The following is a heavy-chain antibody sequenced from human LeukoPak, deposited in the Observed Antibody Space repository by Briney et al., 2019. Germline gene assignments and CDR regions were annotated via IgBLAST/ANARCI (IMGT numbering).Heavy chain of an antibody. D-gene: IGHD3-22*01. Sequence: EASVKVSCKASGYTFTGYYMHWVRQAPGQGLEWMGWINPNSGGTNYAQKFQGRVTMTRDTSISTAYMELSRLRSDDTAVYYCARADSSGYYDLEYFQHWGQGTLVTVSS. CDR2: INPNSGGT. CDR3: ARADSSGYYDLEYFQH. CDR1: GYTFTGYY. V-gene: IGHV1-2*02. J-gene: IGHJ1*01.